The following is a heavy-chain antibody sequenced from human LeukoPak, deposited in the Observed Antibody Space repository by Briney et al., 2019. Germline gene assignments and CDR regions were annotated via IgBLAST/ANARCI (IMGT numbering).Heavy chain of an antibody. J-gene: IGHJ5*02. Sequence: GGSLRLSCAASGFTLSSYGMHWVRQAPGKGLEWVAFIRYDGSNKYYADSVKGRFTISRDNSKNTLYLQMKSLRVEDMAVYYCAPRSTQTWGQGTLVTVSS. CDR2: IRYDGSNK. CDR1: GFTLSSYG. V-gene: IGHV3-30*02. D-gene: IGHD2-15*01. CDR3: APRSTQT.